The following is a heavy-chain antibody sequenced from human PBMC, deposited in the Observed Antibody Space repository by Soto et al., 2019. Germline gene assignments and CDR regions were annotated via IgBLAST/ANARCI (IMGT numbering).Heavy chain of an antibody. V-gene: IGHV3-23*01. CDR3: ARWSYLDY. CDR2: ISGSDGKT. Sequence: LRLSCAASGFTFSSYWMHWVRQAPGKGLLWVSTISGSDGKTFYADSVKGRFSISRDTSQNTLYLQMNSLRADDTAIYYCARWSYLDYWGQGTRVTVSS. D-gene: IGHD3-3*01. CDR1: GFTFSSYW. J-gene: IGHJ4*02.